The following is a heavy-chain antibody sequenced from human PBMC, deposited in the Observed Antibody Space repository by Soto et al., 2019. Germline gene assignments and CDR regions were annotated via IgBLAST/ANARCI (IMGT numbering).Heavy chain of an antibody. Sequence: QVQLQQWGAGLLKPSETLSLTCAVNGGSFNDYYWAWIRQPPGKGLEWIGEIYHSGNTYYNPSLESRVIMSVDTSKKQFSLRLNSVTAADTAMYYCARVRRGFNRESWSYWYNGMDVGGQGTTVTVS. J-gene: IGHJ6*02. V-gene: IGHV4-34*02. CDR1: GGSFNDYY. CDR3: ARVRRGFNRESWSYWYNGMDV. CDR2: IYHSGNT. D-gene: IGHD3-16*01.